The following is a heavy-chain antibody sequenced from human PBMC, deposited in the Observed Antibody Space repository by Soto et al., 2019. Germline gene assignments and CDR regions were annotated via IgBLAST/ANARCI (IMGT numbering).Heavy chain of an antibody. Sequence: QLQLQESGPGLVKPSETLPLTCTVSGDSISSASYYWGWVRQPPGKGLEWIGSMHYSGSTHYNPSLKSRATISVDTSKNQFSLNLISLTAADTAVYYCARHVPGGNGAFLNWGQGTLVTVSS. CDR2: MHYSGST. CDR1: GDSISSASYY. CDR3: ARHVPGGNGAFLN. J-gene: IGHJ4*02. V-gene: IGHV4-39*01. D-gene: IGHD2-8*01.